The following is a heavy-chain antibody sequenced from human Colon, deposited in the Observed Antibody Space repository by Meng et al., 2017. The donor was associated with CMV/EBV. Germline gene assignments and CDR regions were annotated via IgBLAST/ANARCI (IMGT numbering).Heavy chain of an antibody. V-gene: IGHV3-33*06. CDR1: GFTFSSYG. CDR3: AKDPRAGVVPAAQFDY. CDR2: IWYDGSNK. Sequence: GGSLRLSCAASGFTFSSYGMHWVRQAPGKGLEWVAVIWYDGSNKYYADSVKGRFTISRDNSKNTLYLQMNSLRAEDTAAYYCAKDPRAGVVPAAQFDYWGQGTLVTVSS. J-gene: IGHJ4*02. D-gene: IGHD2-2*01.